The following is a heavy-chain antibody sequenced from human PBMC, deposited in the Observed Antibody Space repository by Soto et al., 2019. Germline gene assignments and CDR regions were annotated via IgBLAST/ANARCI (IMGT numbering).Heavy chain of an antibody. CDR2: MNGDGSST. J-gene: IGHJ4*02. V-gene: IGHV3-74*01. D-gene: IGHD6-19*01. Sequence: EVQLVESGGGLVQPGESLRLSCVVSGFTISSYWMHWVRQAPGKGLVWVSRMNGDGSSTNYADSVKGRFTISRDNAKNTLYLQMNTLRAEDTAVYYCAIAVAGPTAIAYWGQGNQVTVSS. CDR3: AIAVAGPTAIAY. CDR1: GFTISSYW.